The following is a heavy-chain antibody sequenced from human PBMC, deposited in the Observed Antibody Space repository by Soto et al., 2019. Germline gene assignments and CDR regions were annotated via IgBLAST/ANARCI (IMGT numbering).Heavy chain of an antibody. CDR1: GFTVSSNY. J-gene: IGHJ4*02. CDR2: IYSGGST. D-gene: IGHD5-12*01. Sequence: GGSLRLSCAASGFTVSSNYMSWVRQAPGKGLEWVSVIYSGGSTYYADSVKGRFTISRDNSKSTLYLQMNSLRAEDTAVYYCARGLYSGWHYFDYWGQGTLVTVSS. V-gene: IGHV3-66*01. CDR3: ARGLYSGWHYFDY.